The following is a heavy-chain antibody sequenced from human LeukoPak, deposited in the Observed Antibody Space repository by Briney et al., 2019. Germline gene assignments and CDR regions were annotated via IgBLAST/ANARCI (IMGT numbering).Heavy chain of an antibody. Sequence: GGSLRLSCAASGFTVSNNYMSWVRQAPGKGLEWVSVIYSGGSTYYADSVKGRFTISRDNSKDTLYLQMNSLRAEDTAVYYCARDPRGYSGYDYYWGQGTLVTVSS. CDR1: GFTVSNNY. CDR2: IYSGGST. D-gene: IGHD5-12*01. CDR3: ARDPRGYSGYDYY. J-gene: IGHJ4*02. V-gene: IGHV3-53*01.